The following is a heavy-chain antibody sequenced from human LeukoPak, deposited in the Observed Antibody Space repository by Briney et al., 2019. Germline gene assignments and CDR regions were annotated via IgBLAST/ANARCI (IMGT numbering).Heavy chain of an antibody. CDR3: ARDASEHYYYMDV. J-gene: IGHJ6*03. V-gene: IGHV3-74*01. Sequence: GGSLRLSCAASGFTFSSYWMHWVRQAPGKGLVWVSRINSDGSSTSYADSVKGRFTISRDNAKNSLYLQMNSLRAEDTAVYYCARDASEHYYYMDVWGKGTTVTVSS. CDR1: GFTFSSYW. D-gene: IGHD1-26*01. CDR2: INSDGSST.